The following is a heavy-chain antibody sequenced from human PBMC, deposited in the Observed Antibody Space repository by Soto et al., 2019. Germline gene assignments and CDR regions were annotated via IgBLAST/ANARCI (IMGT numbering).Heavy chain of an antibody. Sequence: PGGSLRLSCAASGFTFSSYAMSWVRQAPGKGLEWVSAISGSGGSTYYADSVKGRFTISRDNSKNTLYLQMNSLRAEDTAVYYCAKGESDTAMVNLFDYWGQGTLVTSPQ. V-gene: IGHV3-23*01. CDR2: ISGSGGST. J-gene: IGHJ4*02. CDR1: GFTFSSYA. CDR3: AKGESDTAMVNLFDY. D-gene: IGHD5-18*01.